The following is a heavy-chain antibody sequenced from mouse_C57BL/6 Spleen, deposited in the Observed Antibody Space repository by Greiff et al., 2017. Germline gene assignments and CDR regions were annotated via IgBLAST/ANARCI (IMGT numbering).Heavy chain of an antibody. J-gene: IGHJ3*01. V-gene: IGHV2-5*01. CDR2: IWRGGST. CDR3: ASPYYGSSFAY. D-gene: IGHD1-1*01. Sequence: VQLVESGPGLVQPSQSLSITCTVSGFSLTSYGVHWVRQSPGKGLEWLGVIWRGGSTDYNAAFMSRLGITKDNSKSQVFFKMNSLQADDTAIYYCASPYYGSSFAYWGQGTLVTVSA. CDR1: GFSLTSYG.